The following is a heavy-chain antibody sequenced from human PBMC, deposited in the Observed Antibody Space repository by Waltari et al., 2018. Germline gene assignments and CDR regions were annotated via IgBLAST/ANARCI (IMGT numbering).Heavy chain of an antibody. J-gene: IGHJ4*02. Sequence: EVQLVESGGVVVQPGGSRRLSCAASGFTFDDYAMPWVRKAPGKGLEWVSLISWDGGSTYYADSVKGRFTISRDNSKNSLYLQMNSLRAEDTALYYCAKGFFGPGHWVDYWGQGTLVTVSS. V-gene: IGHV3-43D*04. D-gene: IGHD3-3*01. CDR1: GFTFDDYA. CDR2: ISWDGGST. CDR3: AKGFFGPGHWVDY.